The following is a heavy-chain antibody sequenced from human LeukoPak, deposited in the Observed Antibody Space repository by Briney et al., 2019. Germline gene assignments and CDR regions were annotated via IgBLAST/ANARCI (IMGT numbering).Heavy chain of an antibody. D-gene: IGHD5-24*01. Sequence: GGSLRLSCAAPGFTFSSYWMSWVRRAPGKGLEWVANIKQDGSEKYYVDSVKGRFTISRDNAKNSLYLQMNSLRAEDTAVYYCARVDGDAFDIWGQGTMVTVSS. J-gene: IGHJ3*02. CDR2: IKQDGSEK. V-gene: IGHV3-7*01. CDR3: ARVDGDAFDI. CDR1: GFTFSSYW.